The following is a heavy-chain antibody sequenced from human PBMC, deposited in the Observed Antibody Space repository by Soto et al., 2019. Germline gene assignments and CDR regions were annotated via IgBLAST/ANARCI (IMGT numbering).Heavy chain of an antibody. CDR2: INSDGSRT. Sequence: LRLSCAASGFTFTDYWTHWVRQAPGKGLVWVSRINSDGSRTSYADSVTGRFTISRDNAKNTLYLQMNSLRVEDTALYYCAREPYRGFYYDYWGQGTLVTVSS. J-gene: IGHJ4*02. CDR1: GFTFTDYW. CDR3: AREPYRGFYYDY. V-gene: IGHV3-74*01. D-gene: IGHD4-4*01.